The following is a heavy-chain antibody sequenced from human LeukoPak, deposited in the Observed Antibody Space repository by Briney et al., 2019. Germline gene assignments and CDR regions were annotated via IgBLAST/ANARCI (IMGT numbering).Heavy chain of an antibody. CDR1: GFTFSIAW. CDR3: AKLTGTESWFDP. D-gene: IGHD1-20*01. J-gene: IGHJ5*02. Sequence: GGSLRLSCAASGFTFSIAWMSWVRQAPGKGLEWVSAISGSGGSTYYADSVKGRFTISRDNSKNTLYLQMNSLRAEDTAVYYCAKLTGTESWFDPWGQGTLVTVSS. V-gene: IGHV3-23*01. CDR2: ISGSGGST.